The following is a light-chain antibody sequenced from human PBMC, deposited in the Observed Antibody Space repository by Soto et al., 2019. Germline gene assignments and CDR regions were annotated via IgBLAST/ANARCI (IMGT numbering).Light chain of an antibody. CDR2: AAS. Sequence: DIQMTQSPSAMSASVGDRVTITCRASQDISNYLAWFQQKPEKVPNRLIYAASSLQSGVPSRFSGSGSATEFILTISSLQPEDFATYYCLQHNSYPWTFGQGTKVEIK. J-gene: IGKJ1*01. V-gene: IGKV1-17*03. CDR3: LQHNSYPWT. CDR1: QDISNY.